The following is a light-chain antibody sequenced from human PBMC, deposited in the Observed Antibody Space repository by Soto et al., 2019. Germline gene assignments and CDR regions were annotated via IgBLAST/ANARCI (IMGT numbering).Light chain of an antibody. CDR2: ATS. CDR1: QAIRDD. J-gene: IGKJ1*01. CDR3: LQDYSYPRT. V-gene: IGKV1-6*01. Sequence: AIQMTQSPSSLSASVGDTVTITCRASQAIRDDLGWYQQKPGKAPKLLIYATSSLQSGVPSRFSGSGSGTDFTLTISSLQPEDFATYYCLQDYSYPRTFGQGTKVEIK.